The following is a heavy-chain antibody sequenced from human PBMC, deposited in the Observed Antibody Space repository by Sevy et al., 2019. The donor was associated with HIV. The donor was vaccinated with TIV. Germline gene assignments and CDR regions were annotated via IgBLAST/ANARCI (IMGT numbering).Heavy chain of an antibody. Sequence: GGSLRLSCAASGFGLNGNAMSWVRQAPGKGLEWVAAIHGGDDTTQYGDSVKVRFTISRDSFKNILYLQMDSLRVEDMAVYYCAKDILGWAFDYWGHGTLVTVSS. V-gene: IGHV3-23*01. D-gene: IGHD3-3*01. J-gene: IGHJ4*01. CDR3: AKDILGWAFDY. CDR2: IHGGDDTT. CDR1: GFGLNGNA.